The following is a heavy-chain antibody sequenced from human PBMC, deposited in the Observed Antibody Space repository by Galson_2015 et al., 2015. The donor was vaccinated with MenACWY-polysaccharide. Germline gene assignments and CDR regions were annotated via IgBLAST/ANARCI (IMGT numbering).Heavy chain of an antibody. CDR1: GYSFSSYD. J-gene: IGHJ5*02. CDR3: ARGGKYYYDSSGYLNWFDP. CDR2: MNPNSGNT. D-gene: IGHD3-22*01. Sequence: CKASGYSFSSYDINWVRQTTGQGLAWMGWMNPNSGNTGYAQKFQGRVTMTRNTSISIAYMELSSLRSEDTAVYYCARGGKYYYDSSGYLNWFDPWGQGTLVTVSS. V-gene: IGHV1-8*01.